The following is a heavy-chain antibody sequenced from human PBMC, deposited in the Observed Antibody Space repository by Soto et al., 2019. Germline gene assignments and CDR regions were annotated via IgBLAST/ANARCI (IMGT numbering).Heavy chain of an antibody. CDR1: GGSISSGGYS. V-gene: IGHV4-30-2*06. J-gene: IGHJ4*02. Sequence: SETLSLTCAVSGGSISSGGYSWSWIRQSPGKGLEWIGYIYHIGTTYYNPSLKSRLTISIDTSKNQFSLRLTSVTAADSAVYYCARFSLNGSMLYYFDYWGQGALVTVSS. CDR3: ARFSLNGSMLYYFDY. D-gene: IGHD2-8*01. CDR2: IYHIGTT.